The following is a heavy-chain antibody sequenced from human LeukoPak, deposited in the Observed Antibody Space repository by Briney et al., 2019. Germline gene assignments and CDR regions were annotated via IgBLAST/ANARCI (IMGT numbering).Heavy chain of an antibody. CDR2: IKGDGTQK. CDR3: ARLKDDTTCFDH. V-gene: IGHV3-7*05. Sequence: PGGSLRLSCEASGFTFNSFWMSWVRQAPGKGLEWVATIKGDGTQKYYVDSVKGRFTISRDNAKKSLYLQMNSLRGDDTAVYYCARLKDDTTCFDHWGQGTLVTVSS. CDR1: GFTFNSFW. D-gene: IGHD3-22*01. J-gene: IGHJ4*02.